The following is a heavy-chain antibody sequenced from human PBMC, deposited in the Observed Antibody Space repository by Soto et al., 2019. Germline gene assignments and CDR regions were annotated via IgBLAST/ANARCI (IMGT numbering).Heavy chain of an antibody. Sequence: GGSLRLSCAASGFTFSSYGMHWVRQAPGKGLVWVAVISYDGSNKYYADSVKGRFTISRDNSKNTLYLQMNSLRAEDTAVYYWAKGDYDSSGYYRKWGQGTLVTVSS. D-gene: IGHD3-22*01. CDR1: GFTFSSYG. CDR2: ISYDGSNK. J-gene: IGHJ4*02. V-gene: IGHV3-30*18. CDR3: AKGDYDSSGYYRK.